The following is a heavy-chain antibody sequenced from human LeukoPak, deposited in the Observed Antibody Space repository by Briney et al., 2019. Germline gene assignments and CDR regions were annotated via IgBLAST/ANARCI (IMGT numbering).Heavy chain of an antibody. J-gene: IGHJ6*03. V-gene: IGHV4-39*01. Sequence: SETLSLACTVSGGSIRSSSYYWGWIRQPPGKGLEWIGCIYYTGSTYYNPSLKSRVTISVDTSKNQFSLKLSSVTAADTAVYYCARQIKGYYYYMDVWGKGTTVTISS. CDR3: ARQIKGYYYYMDV. CDR1: GGSIRSSSYY. CDR2: IYYTGST.